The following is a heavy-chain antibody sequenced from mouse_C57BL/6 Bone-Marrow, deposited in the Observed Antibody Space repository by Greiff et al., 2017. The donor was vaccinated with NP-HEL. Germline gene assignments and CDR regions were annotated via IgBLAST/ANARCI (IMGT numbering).Heavy chain of an antibody. Sequence: VQLQQPGAELVRPGTSVKLSCKASGYTFTSYWMHWVKQRPGQGLEWIGVIDPSDSYPNYNQKFKGKATLTVDTSSSTAYMQLSSLTSEDSAVDDCAVNWDWYFDVWGTGTTVTVSS. V-gene: IGHV1-59*01. D-gene: IGHD4-1*01. CDR1: GYTFTSYW. J-gene: IGHJ1*03. CDR2: IDPSDSYP. CDR3: AVNWDWYFDV.